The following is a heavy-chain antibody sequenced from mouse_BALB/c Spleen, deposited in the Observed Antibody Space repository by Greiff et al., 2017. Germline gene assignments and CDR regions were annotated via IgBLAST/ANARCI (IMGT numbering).Heavy chain of an antibody. Sequence: DVKLQESGPGLVKPSQSLSLTCTVTGYSITSDYAWNWIRQFPGNKLEWMGYISYSGSTSYNPSLKSRISITRDTSKNQFFLQLNSVTTEDTATYYCARSRYYGSSLDYWGQGTTLTVSS. CDR2: ISYSGST. CDR1: GYSITSDYA. J-gene: IGHJ2*01. CDR3: ARSRYYGSSLDY. V-gene: IGHV3-2*02. D-gene: IGHD1-1*01.